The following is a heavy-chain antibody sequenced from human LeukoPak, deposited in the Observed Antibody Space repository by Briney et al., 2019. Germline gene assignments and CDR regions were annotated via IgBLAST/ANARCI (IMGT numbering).Heavy chain of an antibody. Sequence: GGSLRLPCAASGFTFSDYYMSWIRQAPGKGLEWVSYISSSGSTINYADSLKGRFTISRDNAKNSLYLQMNSLRADDTAVYYCAGGQQLVHWVWGQGTLVTVSS. D-gene: IGHD6-13*01. J-gene: IGHJ4*02. CDR2: ISSSGSTI. V-gene: IGHV3-11*01. CDR1: GFTFSDYY. CDR3: AGGQQLVHWV.